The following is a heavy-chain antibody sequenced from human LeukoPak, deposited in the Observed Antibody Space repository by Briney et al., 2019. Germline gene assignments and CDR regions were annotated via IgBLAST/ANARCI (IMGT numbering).Heavy chain of an antibody. Sequence: RSGGSLRLSCTASGFTFRIYAVMGVPRAPGKGLEWVSAISGSAYSTYYADSVKGRFTISRDNSKNTLYLQMNSLRAEDTAVYYCAKETVAAPPIDYWGQGTRVSASS. J-gene: IGHJ4*02. CDR3: AKETVAAPPIDY. CDR2: ISGSAYST. V-gene: IGHV3-23*01. D-gene: IGHD6-19*01. CDR1: GFTFRIYA.